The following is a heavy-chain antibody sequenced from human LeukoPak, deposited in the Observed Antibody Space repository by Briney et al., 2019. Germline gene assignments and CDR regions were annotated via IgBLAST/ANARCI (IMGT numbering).Heavy chain of an antibody. CDR3: ARGPERLYGGNSETREFDY. V-gene: IGHV1-69*13. Sequence: ASVKVSCKASGGTFSSYAISWVRQAPGQGLEWMGGIIPIFGTANYAQKFQSRVTITADESTSTAYMELSSLRSEDTAVYYCARGPERLYGGNSETREFDYWGQGTLVTVSS. J-gene: IGHJ4*02. CDR1: GGTFSSYA. D-gene: IGHD4-23*01. CDR2: IIPIFGTA.